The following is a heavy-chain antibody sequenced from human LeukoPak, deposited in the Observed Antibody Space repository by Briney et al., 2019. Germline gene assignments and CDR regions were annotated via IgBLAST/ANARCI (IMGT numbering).Heavy chain of an antibody. Sequence: PSQTLSLTCTVSGGSISSGRYYWSWIRQPAGKGLEWIGRIYTSGSTNYNPSLKSRVTISVDTSKNQFSLKLSSVTAADTAVYYCARVKQWLTYYYFDYWGQGTLVTVSS. CDR3: ARVKQWLTYYYFDY. CDR1: GGSISSGRYY. D-gene: IGHD6-19*01. CDR2: IYTSGST. J-gene: IGHJ4*02. V-gene: IGHV4-61*02.